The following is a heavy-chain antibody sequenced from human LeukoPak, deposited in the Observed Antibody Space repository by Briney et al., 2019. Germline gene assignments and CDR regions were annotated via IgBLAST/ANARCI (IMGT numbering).Heavy chain of an antibody. CDR2: INHSGST. CDR3: ARHYYYYYMDV. CDR1: GGSFSGYY. V-gene: IGHV4-34*01. J-gene: IGHJ6*03. Sequence: SETLSLTCAVYGGSFSGYYWSWIRQPPGKGLEWIGEINHSGSTNYNPSLKSRVTISVDTSKNQFSLKLSSVTAADTAVYYCARHYYYYYMDVWGKGTTVTVSS.